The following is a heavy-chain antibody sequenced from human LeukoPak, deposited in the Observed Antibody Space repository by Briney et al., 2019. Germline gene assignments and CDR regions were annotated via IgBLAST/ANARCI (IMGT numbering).Heavy chain of an antibody. CDR2: INHSGST. CDR3: ARHYYYYYMDV. CDR1: GGSFSGYY. V-gene: IGHV4-34*01. J-gene: IGHJ6*03. Sequence: SETLSLTCAVYGGSFSGYYWSWIRQPPGKGLEWIGEINHSGSTNYNPSLKSRVTISVDTSKNQFSLKLSSVTAADTAVYYCARHYYYYYMDVWGKGTTVTVSS.